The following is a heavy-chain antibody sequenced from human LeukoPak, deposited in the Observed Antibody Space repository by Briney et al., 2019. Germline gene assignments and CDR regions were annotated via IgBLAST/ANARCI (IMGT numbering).Heavy chain of an antibody. CDR1: GFTFSTYG. V-gene: IGHV3-23*01. CDR3: AKSLLTTATGTGRAFDI. D-gene: IGHD1-1*01. Sequence: GGSLRLSCAASGFTFSTYGMHWVRQAPGKGLEWVSAISGSGGGTYYADSVKGRFTISRDNSKSTLYLQINSLRAEDTAVYYCAKSLLTTATGTGRAFDIWGQGTMVTVSA. J-gene: IGHJ3*02. CDR2: ISGSGGGT.